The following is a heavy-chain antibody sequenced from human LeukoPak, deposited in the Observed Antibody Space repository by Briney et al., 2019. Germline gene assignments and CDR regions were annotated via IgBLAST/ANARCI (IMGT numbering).Heavy chain of an antibody. Sequence: GGSLRLSCAASGFTFSSYWMSWVRQAPGKGREWVANIKQDGSEKYYVDSVKGRFTISRDNAKNSLYLQMNSLRAEDTAVYYCARDKIVGATHFDYWGQGTLVTVSS. CDR2: IKQDGSEK. CDR1: GFTFSSYW. J-gene: IGHJ4*02. D-gene: IGHD1-26*01. CDR3: ARDKIVGATHFDY. V-gene: IGHV3-7*01.